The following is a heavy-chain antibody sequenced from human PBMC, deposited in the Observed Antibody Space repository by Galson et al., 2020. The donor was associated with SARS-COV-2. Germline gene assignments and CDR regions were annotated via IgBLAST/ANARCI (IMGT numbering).Heavy chain of an antibody. CDR2: LNWNGDIT. V-gene: IGHV3-20*04. J-gene: IGHJ6*03. CDR1: GFILGDYG. D-gene: IGHD3-22*01. CDR3: ARVSMYDSSGEYRDV. Sequence: GESLKISCSASGFILGDYGLTWVRQVPGQGLEWVSALNWNGDITGYGDSVKGRFTISRDNAKNTLYLQMNSLRVEDTAFYYCARVSMYDSSGEYRDVWGKGATVTVPS.